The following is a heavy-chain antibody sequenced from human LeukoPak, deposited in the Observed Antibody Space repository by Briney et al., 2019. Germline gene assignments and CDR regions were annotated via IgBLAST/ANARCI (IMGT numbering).Heavy chain of an antibody. V-gene: IGHV3-74*01. CDR3: ARGLGGSYPFDC. CDR2: INTDRSRT. Sequence: GGPLRLSCAASGFTFSNYWMDWVRQAPGKGLEWVSRINTDRSRTTSAHPVKGRFTISRDNANNTLYLQMNSLRADDTAVYFWARGLGGSYPFDCWGQGALVTVS. D-gene: IGHD3-16*02. CDR1: GFTFSNYW. J-gene: IGHJ4*02.